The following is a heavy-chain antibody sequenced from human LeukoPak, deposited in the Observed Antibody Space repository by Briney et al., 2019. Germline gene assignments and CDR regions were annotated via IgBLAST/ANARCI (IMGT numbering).Heavy chain of an antibody. D-gene: IGHD3-22*01. CDR1: GYTFTSYG. CDR3: ARGRYDSSGYYFDY. Sequence: GASVKVSCKASGYTFTSYGISWVRQATGQGLEWMGWMNPNSGNTGYAQKFQGRVTITRNTSISTAYMELSSLRSEDTAVYYCARGRYDSSGYYFDYWGQGTLVTVSS. V-gene: IGHV1-8*03. J-gene: IGHJ4*02. CDR2: MNPNSGNT.